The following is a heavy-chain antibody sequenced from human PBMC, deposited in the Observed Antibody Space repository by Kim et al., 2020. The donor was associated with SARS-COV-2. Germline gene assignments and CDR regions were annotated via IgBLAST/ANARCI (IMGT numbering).Heavy chain of an antibody. J-gene: IGHJ4*02. D-gene: IGHD2-21*02. Sequence: SETLSLTCTVSGGSISSSSYYWGWIRHPPGKGLEWIGSIYYSGSTYYNPSLKSRVTISVDTSKNQFSLKLSSVTAADTAVYYCARHPSPYCGGDCWAFDYWGQGTLVTVSS. V-gene: IGHV4-39*01. CDR1: GGSISSSSYY. CDR2: IYYSGST. CDR3: ARHPSPYCGGDCWAFDY.